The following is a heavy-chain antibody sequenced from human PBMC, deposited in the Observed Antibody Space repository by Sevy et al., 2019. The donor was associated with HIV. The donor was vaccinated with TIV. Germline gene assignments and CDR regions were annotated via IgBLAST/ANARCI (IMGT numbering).Heavy chain of an antibody. D-gene: IGHD6-13*01. CDR2: IYSRGGA. CDR3: ARAGTGSWYWFDP. Sequence: SETLSLTCTVSGGSISSGGYYWSWIRQHPGKGLEWIGYIYSRGGAYYNPSLKSRVTISIDTSKNQFSLRVNSVTAADTAVYYCARAGTGSWYWFDPWGQGTLVTVSS. CDR1: GGSISSGGYY. J-gene: IGHJ5*02. V-gene: IGHV4-31*03.